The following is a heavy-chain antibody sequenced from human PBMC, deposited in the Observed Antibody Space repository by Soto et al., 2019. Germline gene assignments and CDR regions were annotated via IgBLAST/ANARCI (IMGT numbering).Heavy chain of an antibody. CDR1: GGSISSGGYY. D-gene: IGHD3-22*01. CDR3: ARVWDSSGPNFDY. V-gene: IGHV4-31*03. J-gene: IGHJ4*02. CDR2: IYYSGST. Sequence: QVQLQESGPGLVKPSQTLSLTCTVSGGSISSGGYYWSWIRQHPGKGLEWIGYIYYSGSTYYNSSLKSRVTISVDTSKNQFPLKLSSVTAADTAVYYCARVWDSSGPNFDYWGQGTLVTVSS.